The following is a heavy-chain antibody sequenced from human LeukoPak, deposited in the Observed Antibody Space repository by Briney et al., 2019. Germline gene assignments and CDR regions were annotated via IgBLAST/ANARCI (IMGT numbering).Heavy chain of an antibody. CDR1: GYTFTSNG. CDR2: ISAYNGNT. CDR3: ARMAVSGRDNWFDP. J-gene: IGHJ5*02. Sequence: GASVKVSCKASGYTFTSNGISWVRQAPGQGLEWMGWISAYNGNTNYAQKFQGRVTITRNTSINTAYMELSSLRSDDTAVYYCARMAVSGRDNWFDPWGPGSLVTVSS. V-gene: IGHV1-18*01. D-gene: IGHD6-19*01.